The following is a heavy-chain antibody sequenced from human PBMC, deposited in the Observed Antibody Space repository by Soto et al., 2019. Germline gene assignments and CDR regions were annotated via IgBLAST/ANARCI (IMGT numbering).Heavy chain of an antibody. Sequence: GGSLRLSCAASGFTFSSYWMHWVRQAPGKGLVWVSRINSDGSSTSYADSVKGRFTISRDNSKNTLYLHCASAGVRDITRPWSLVDYWGQGTLVTVSS. V-gene: IGHV3-74*01. CDR1: GFTFSSYW. CDR3: LVDY. D-gene: IGHD1-20*01. CDR2: INSDGSST. J-gene: IGHJ4*02.